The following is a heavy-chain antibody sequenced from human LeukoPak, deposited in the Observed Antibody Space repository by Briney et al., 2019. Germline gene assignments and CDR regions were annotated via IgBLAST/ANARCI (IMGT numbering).Heavy chain of an antibody. CDR1: GVTFSSYS. CDR3: ARVSSSSCLGY. D-gene: IGHD6-6*01. J-gene: IGHJ4*02. V-gene: IGHV3-21*01. Sequence: GGSLRLSCAASGVTFSSYSMNWLRQAPGKGLEWVSSISSGSGYMYYADSVKGRFTISRDNAKNSLYLQMNSLRAEDTAVYYCARVSSSSCLGYWGQGTLVTVSS. CDR2: ISSGSGYM.